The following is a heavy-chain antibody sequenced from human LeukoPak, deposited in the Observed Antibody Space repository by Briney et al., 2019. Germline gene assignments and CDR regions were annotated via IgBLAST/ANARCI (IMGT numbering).Heavy chain of an antibody. CDR3: TTVANGGDFDY. J-gene: IGHJ4*02. D-gene: IGHD3-16*01. Sequence: GGSLRLSCAASGFTFSSYWMSWVRQAPGKGLEWVGRIKSKPDGGTTDYAAPVKGRFRISRDDSKNTLYLQINSLETEDTAVYYCTTVANGGDFDYWGQGTLVTVSS. V-gene: IGHV3-15*01. CDR2: IKSKPDGGTT. CDR1: GFTFSSYW.